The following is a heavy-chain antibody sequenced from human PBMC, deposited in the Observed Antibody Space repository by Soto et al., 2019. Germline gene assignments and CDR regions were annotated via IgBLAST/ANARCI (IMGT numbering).Heavy chain of an antibody. CDR2: ISGSGGST. CDR3: AKGGYCSGGSCLGYYYYMDV. D-gene: IGHD2-15*01. V-gene: IGHV3-23*01. Sequence: TGGSLRLSCAAAGFTFSSYAMSWVSQAPGKGLEWVSAISGSGGSTYYADSVKGRFTISRDNSKNTLYLQMNSLRAEDTAVYYCAKGGYCSGGSCLGYYYYMDVWGKGTTVTVSS. CDR1: GFTFSSYA. J-gene: IGHJ6*03.